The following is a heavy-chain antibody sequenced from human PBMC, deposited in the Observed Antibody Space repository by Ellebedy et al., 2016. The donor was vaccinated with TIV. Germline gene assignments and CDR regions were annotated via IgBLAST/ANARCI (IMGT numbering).Heavy chain of an antibody. CDR2: IFHNGGT. J-gene: IGHJ3*01. CDR1: PRSMRGDY. V-gene: IGHV4-59*01. CDR3: ARRRSTIFGVTDAFDV. Sequence: MPSETLSLTCTVSPRSMRGDYWGWRRQSPGRGLECLGEIFHNGGTVYNPSLKNPVTISIDTSRNQSYLNMTSVTAADTAVYYCARRRSTIFGVTDAFDVWGHGTKVIVSS. D-gene: IGHD3-3*01.